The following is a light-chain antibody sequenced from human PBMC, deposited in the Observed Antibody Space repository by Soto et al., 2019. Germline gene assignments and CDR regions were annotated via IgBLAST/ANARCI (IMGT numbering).Light chain of an antibody. J-gene: IGKJ1*01. Sequence: IVLTQSPDTLSLTPGERVTLSCRASQTVIRNYLAWHQQKPGQAPRLLIYQTSIRAAGIPARFSASGSGTDFTLTISDVQPEDFALYYCHQRQSWPRTFGQGTKVDIK. CDR1: QTVIRNY. CDR3: HQRQSWPRT. V-gene: IGKV3-11*01. CDR2: QTS.